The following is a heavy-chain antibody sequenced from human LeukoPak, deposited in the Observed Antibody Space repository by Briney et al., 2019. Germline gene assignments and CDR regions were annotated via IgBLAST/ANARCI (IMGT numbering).Heavy chain of an antibody. CDR2: IYASGIT. Sequence: SQTLSLTCTVSGGSISSGSCYWNWIRQPAGKWLEWIGRIYASGITNYHPSLKSRVAVSVDTSKTQFPLRLSSVTAADTAVYYCASGADSSNYFLYYWGQGILVTVSS. CDR3: ASGADSSNYFLYY. J-gene: IGHJ4*02. D-gene: IGHD3-22*01. V-gene: IGHV4-61*02. CDR1: GGSISSGSCY.